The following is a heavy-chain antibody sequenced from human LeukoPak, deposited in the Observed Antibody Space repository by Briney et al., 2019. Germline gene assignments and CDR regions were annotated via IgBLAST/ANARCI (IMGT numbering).Heavy chain of an antibody. CDR1: GFTFSSYA. D-gene: IGHD1-1*01. J-gene: IGHJ4*02. CDR2: ISGSGDSA. CDR3: AKETTYSFVDY. V-gene: IGHV3-23*01. Sequence: GGSLRLSCAASGFTFSSYAMSWVRQAPGKGLEWVSVISGSGDSAYYADSVKGRFTISRDNSKNTLYLQMNSLRAEDTAVYYCAKETTYSFVDYWGQGTLVTVSS.